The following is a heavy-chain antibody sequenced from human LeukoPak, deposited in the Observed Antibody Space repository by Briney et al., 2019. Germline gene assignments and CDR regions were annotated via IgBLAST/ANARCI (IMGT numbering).Heavy chain of an antibody. CDR1: GFTFSSYA. CDR2: ISGSAEIT. J-gene: IGHJ4*01. CDR3: AKLGDYFGSGRFSFFDY. Sequence: GGSLRLSCTASGFTFSSYAMAWVRQAPGKGLEWVSSISGSAEITDYADSVKGRFAVSRDNSKSTLYLQLNSLRAEDTARYYCAKLGDYFGSGRFSFFDYWGHGTLVTVSS. V-gene: IGHV3-23*01. D-gene: IGHD3-10*01.